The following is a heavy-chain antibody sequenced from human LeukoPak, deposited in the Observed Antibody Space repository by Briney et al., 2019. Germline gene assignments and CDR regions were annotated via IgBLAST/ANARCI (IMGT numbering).Heavy chain of an antibody. V-gene: IGHV1-46*01. D-gene: IGHD6-19*01. CDR2: INPSGGST. J-gene: IGHJ4*02. Sequence: ASVKVSCKASGGTFSSYAISWVRQAPGQGLEWMGIINPSGGSTSYAQKFQGRVTMTRDMSTSTVYMELSSLRSEDTAVYYCARDPNNASLGGWASTFDYWGQGTLVTVSS. CDR3: ARDPNNASLGGWASTFDY. CDR1: GGTFSSYA.